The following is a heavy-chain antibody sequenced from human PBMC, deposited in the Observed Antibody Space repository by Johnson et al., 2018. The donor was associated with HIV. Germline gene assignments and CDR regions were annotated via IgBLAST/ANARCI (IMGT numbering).Heavy chain of an antibody. V-gene: IGHV3-11*01. CDR2: SSRSGSTI. D-gene: IGHD6-13*01. J-gene: IGHJ3*02. Sequence: VQLVESGGGLVKPGGSLRLSCAASGFNLSDYYMRWIRQTPGTGLEWVSDSSRSGSTIYYADSVKGRFTISRDNAKNSLYLQMNSLKTEDTAVYYCARVGQQSNAFDIWGQGTMVTVSS. CDR3: ARVGQQSNAFDI. CDR1: GFNLSDYY.